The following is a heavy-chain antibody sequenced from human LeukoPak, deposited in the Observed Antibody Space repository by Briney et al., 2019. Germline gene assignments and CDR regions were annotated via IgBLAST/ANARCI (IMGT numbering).Heavy chain of an antibody. V-gene: IGHV4-34*01. J-gene: IGHJ1*01. CDR2: INHSRST. D-gene: IGHD3-22*01. Sequence: SETLSLTCAVYGVSFSGYYWSWIRQPPGKGLEWIGEINHSRSTNYSPSLKSRVTISVDTSKNQFSLKLSSVTAADTAVYYCVRGRSYYDSSGYYYFIAEYFQHWGQGTLVTVSS. CDR3: VRGRSYYDSSGYYYFIAEYFQH. CDR1: GVSFSGYY.